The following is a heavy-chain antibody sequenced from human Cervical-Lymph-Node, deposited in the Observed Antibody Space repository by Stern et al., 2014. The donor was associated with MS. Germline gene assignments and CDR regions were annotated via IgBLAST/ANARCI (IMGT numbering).Heavy chain of an antibody. V-gene: IGHV2-70*04. J-gene: IGHJ6*02. CDR2: IDWDDDK. CDR1: GFSLSTSGMR. D-gene: IGHD6-6*01. Sequence: QITLKESGPALVKPTQTLTLTCTFSGFSLSTSGMRVSWIRQPPGKALEWLARIDWDDDKFYSTSLKTRLTISKDTSKNQVVLTMTNMDPVDTATYYCARIGMDSSSRLDYYYGMDVWGQGTTVTVSS. CDR3: ARIGMDSSSRLDYYYGMDV.